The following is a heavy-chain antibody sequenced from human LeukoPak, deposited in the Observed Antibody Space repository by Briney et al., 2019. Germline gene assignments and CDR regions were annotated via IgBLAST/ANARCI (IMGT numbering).Heavy chain of an antibody. V-gene: IGHV3-9*01. CDR1: GVTFDDYG. CDR2: ISWNSASV. D-gene: IGHD6-13*01. J-gene: IGHJ4*02. CDR3: AKDYGYSSSWYDY. Sequence: GRSLGLSCEASGVTFDDYGLHWVRQAPGKGLEWVSTISWNSASVGYVDSVKGRFTISRDNAKKTLYLQMNSLRPEDTALYYCAKDYGYSSSWYDYWGQGTLVTVSS.